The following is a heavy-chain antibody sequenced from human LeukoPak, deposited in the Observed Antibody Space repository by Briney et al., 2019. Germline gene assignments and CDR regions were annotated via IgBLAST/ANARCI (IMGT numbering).Heavy chain of an antibody. CDR3: ARDHRGDGYNAFDY. CDR1: GGSISSSHW. V-gene: IGHV4-4*02. J-gene: IGHJ4*02. Sequence: SSGTLSLTCAVSGGSISSSHWWSWVRQPPGKGLEWIGEIHHSGSTNYNPSLKSRVTISVDKFKNQFSLKLSSVTAADTAVYYCARDHRGDGYNAFDYWGQGTLVTVSS. D-gene: IGHD5-24*01. CDR2: IHHSGST.